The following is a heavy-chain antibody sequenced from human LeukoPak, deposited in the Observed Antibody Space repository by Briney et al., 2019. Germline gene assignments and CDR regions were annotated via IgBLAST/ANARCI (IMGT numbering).Heavy chain of an antibody. J-gene: IGHJ4*02. Sequence: GGSLRLSCAASGFTFSSYAMHWVRQAPGKGLEWVAVISYDGSNKYYADSVKGRFTISRDNSKNTLYLQMNSLRAEDTAVYYCARDYTGFDYWGQGTLVTVSS. D-gene: IGHD3-10*01. CDR2: ISYDGSNK. V-gene: IGHV3-30-3*01. CDR3: ARDYTGFDY. CDR1: GFTFSSYA.